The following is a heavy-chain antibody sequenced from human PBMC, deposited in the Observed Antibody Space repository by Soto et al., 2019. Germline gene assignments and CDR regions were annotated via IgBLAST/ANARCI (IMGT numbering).Heavy chain of an antibody. D-gene: IGHD2-21*02. J-gene: IGHJ4*02. CDR3: AKESRIVVVTGTFDY. V-gene: IGHV3-30*18. CDR1: GFTFSSYG. Sequence: PGGSLRLSCAASGFTFSSYGMHWVRQAPGKGLEWVAVISYDGSNKYYADSVKGRFTISRDNSKNTLYLQMNSLRAEDTAVYYCAKESRIVVVTGTFDYWGQGTLVTVSS. CDR2: ISYDGSNK.